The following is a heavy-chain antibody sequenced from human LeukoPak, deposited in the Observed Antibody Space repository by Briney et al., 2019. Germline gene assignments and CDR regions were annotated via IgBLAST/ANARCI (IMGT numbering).Heavy chain of an antibody. CDR2: IYYSGNT. D-gene: IGHD3-16*01. CDR1: GDSISSSSYY. V-gene: IGHV4-39*01. Sequence: KASETLSLTCTVSGDSISSSSYYWGWIRQAPDKGLEWIGSIYYSGNTYYNPSLKSRVTISVDTSKNQFSLKLNSVTAADTAVYYRARHFRSAVGPGGSGNWFDPWGQGTLVTVSS. J-gene: IGHJ5*02. CDR3: ARHFRSAVGPGGSGNWFDP.